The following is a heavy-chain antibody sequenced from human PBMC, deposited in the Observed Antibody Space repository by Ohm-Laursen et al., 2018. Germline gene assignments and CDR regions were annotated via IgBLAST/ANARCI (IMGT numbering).Heavy chain of an antibody. CDR2: IYYSGST. J-gene: IGHJ6*02. V-gene: IGHV4-59*08. Sequence: TLSLTCTVSGGSISPYYWSWFRLPPGKGLEWIGYIYYSGSTNYNPSLKSRVTFSLDTSGNQFSLQLTSATAADTAVYYCERGHRTYYYGSGRSPGMDVWGQGTTVTVSS. CDR3: ERGHRTYYYGSGRSPGMDV. CDR1: GGSISPYY. D-gene: IGHD3-10*01.